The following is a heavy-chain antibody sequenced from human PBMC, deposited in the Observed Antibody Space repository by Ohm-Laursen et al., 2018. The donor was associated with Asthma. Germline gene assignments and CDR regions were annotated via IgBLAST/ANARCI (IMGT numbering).Heavy chain of an antibody. Sequence: SLRLSCTASGYTFSRYSIHWVRQVPGKGLEWVASISTASTFIYYADSVKGRFTISRDNAKNSLYLQMNSLRAEDTAVYYCARDGSHGGFDYWGQGTLVTVSS. D-gene: IGHD2-15*01. V-gene: IGHV3-21*01. J-gene: IGHJ4*02. CDR1: GYTFSRYS. CDR3: ARDGSHGGFDY. CDR2: ISTASTFI.